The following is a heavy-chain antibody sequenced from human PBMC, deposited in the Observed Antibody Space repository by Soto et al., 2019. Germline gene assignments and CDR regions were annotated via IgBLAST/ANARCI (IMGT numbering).Heavy chain of an antibody. CDR1: GFTFTNFV. Sequence: GGSLRLSCAASGFTFTNFVMSWVRQAPGKGLEWVSAISTSGTSTYYADSVKGRFTISRHNSKNTLYLQLNSLRAEDTAVYYCARDNGYSYGYTLDHWGQGTLVTVSS. V-gene: IGHV3-23*01. D-gene: IGHD5-18*01. CDR3: ARDNGYSYGYTLDH. CDR2: ISTSGTST. J-gene: IGHJ4*02.